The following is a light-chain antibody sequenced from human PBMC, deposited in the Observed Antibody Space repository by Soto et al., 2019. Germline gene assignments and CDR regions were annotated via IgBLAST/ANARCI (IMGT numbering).Light chain of an antibody. J-gene: IGKJ1*01. Sequence: EIVMTQSPATLSVSPGERGTLSCRASQSIARNLAWYQQKLGQAPRLLIYGASIRAADIPARFSGSGSGTDFTLTISSLQSEDFAVYFCQQYNNWPQTFGQGIKVDI. CDR3: QQYNNWPQT. V-gene: IGKV3-15*01. CDR2: GAS. CDR1: QSIARN.